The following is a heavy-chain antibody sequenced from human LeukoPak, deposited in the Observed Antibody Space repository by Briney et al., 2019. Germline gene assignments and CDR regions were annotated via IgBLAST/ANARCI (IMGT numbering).Heavy chain of an antibody. V-gene: IGHV1-8*01. D-gene: IGHD3-9*01. CDR1: GYTFTSYD. CDR3: AREGYDISYYYYYYMDV. Sequence: ASVKVSFKASGYTFTSYDINWVRQATGQGREWMGWMNPNSGNTRYAQKFQARVTLTRNTSISTAYMELGSLRSEDTAVYYCAREGYDISYYYYYYMDVWGKGTTVTVSS. J-gene: IGHJ6*03. CDR2: MNPNSGNT.